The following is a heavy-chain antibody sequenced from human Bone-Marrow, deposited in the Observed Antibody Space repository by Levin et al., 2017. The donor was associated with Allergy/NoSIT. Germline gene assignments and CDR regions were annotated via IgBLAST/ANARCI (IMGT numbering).Heavy chain of an antibody. Sequence: GGSLRLSCAASGFTFSSYEMNWVRQAPGKGLEWISYISSSGTTKYYADSVKGRFTISSKTSVYLQMNSLRAEDTAIYYCAREGLFMVRVFDYWGRGTLVTVSS. CDR2: ISSSGTTK. CDR3: AREGLFMVRVFDY. D-gene: IGHD3-10*01. V-gene: IGHV3-48*03. J-gene: IGHJ4*02. CDR1: GFTFSSYE.